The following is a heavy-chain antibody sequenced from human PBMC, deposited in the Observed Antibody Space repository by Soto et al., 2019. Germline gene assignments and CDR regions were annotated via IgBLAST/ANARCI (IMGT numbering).Heavy chain of an antibody. CDR3: ARRARPDFYYMDV. CDR1: GFTFSSYA. D-gene: IGHD6-6*01. Sequence: GGSLRFSCAASGFTFSSYAMSWVRQAPGKGLEYVSGISSNGVGTYYANSVQGRFTISRDNSKNTVYLQMGSLRPEDMAVYYCARRARPDFYYMDVWGKGTTVTVSS. V-gene: IGHV3-64*01. J-gene: IGHJ6*03. CDR2: ISSNGVGT.